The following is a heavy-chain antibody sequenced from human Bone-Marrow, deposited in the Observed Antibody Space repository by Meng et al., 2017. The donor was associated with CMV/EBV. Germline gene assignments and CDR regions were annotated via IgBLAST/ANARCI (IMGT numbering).Heavy chain of an antibody. CDR2: IKSKTEGGTT. D-gene: IGHD3-3*01. Sequence: GESLKISCAVSGFTFSNAWMSWVRQAPGKGLEWVGRIKSKTEGGTTDYAAPVKGRFTISRDDSKNTLYLQMNSLKTEDTAVYYCTTVRNYDFWSGYYTRGYYFDYWGQGTLVTVSS. V-gene: IGHV3-15*01. CDR3: TTVRNYDFWSGYYTRGYYFDY. J-gene: IGHJ4*02. CDR1: GFTFSNAW.